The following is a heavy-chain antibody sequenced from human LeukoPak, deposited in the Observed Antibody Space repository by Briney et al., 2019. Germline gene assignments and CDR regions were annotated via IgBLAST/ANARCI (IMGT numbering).Heavy chain of an antibody. D-gene: IGHD3-22*01. V-gene: IGHV1-2*02. Sequence: ASVKVSCKASGYTFTAYYMHWVRQAPGQGLEWMGWINPDSGGTNYAQKFKGRVTMTRDTSISTAYMELSRLRSDDTAVYYCARGARMYYYDSSGYNDYWGQGTLVTVSS. CDR3: ARGARMYYYDSSGYNDY. J-gene: IGHJ4*02. CDR2: INPDSGGT. CDR1: GYTFTAYY.